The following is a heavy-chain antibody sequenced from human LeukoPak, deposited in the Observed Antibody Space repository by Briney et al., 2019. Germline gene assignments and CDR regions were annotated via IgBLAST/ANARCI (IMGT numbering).Heavy chain of an antibody. Sequence: GGSLRLSCAASGFTFSSYEMNWVRQAPGKGLEWVSAISGSGGSTYYADSVKGRFTISRDNSKNTLYLQMNSLRAEDTAVYYCAKGITVTDVYWGQGTLVTVSS. CDR1: GFTFSSYE. CDR3: AKGITVTDVY. D-gene: IGHD4-17*01. CDR2: ISGSGGST. J-gene: IGHJ4*02. V-gene: IGHV3-23*01.